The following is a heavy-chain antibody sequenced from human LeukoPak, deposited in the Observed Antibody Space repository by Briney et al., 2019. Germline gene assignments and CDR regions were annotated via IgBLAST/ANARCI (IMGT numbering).Heavy chain of an antibody. V-gene: IGHV1-2*02. Sequence: VASVKVSCKTSGYTFTDYYIHWVRQAPGQGLEWMGWINTKTGRTSSARKFQGRVTMTRDPSITTVYMDMAWLTSDDAAIYFWARADFIDAGPYLIGPWGQGTLVTVSS. CDR3: ARADFIDAGPYLIGP. D-gene: IGHD3-3*01. J-gene: IGHJ5*02. CDR2: INTKTGRT. CDR1: GYTFTDYY.